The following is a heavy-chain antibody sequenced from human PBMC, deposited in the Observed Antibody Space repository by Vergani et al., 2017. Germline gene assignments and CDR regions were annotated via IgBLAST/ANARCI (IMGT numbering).Heavy chain of an antibody. J-gene: IGHJ6*04. CDR1: GGSVSSGDYY. V-gene: IGHV4-61*10. CDR3: ARVVSSGYSCVDV. Sequence: QVQLQESGPGLVKPSETLSLTCTVSGGSVSSGDYYWSWIRQPAGKGLEWIGYIYYSGSTNYNPSLKSRVTISVDNSKNTLYLQMSSLRAEETAVYYCARVVSSGYSCVDVWGKGTTVTVSS. D-gene: IGHD3-22*01. CDR2: IYYSGST.